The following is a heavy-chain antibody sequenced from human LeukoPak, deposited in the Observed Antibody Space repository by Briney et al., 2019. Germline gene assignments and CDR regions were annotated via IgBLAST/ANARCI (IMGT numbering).Heavy chain of an antibody. CDR3: ARLPLGEQLVGGYFDL. Sequence: ASVKVSCKASGYTFTSYGISWVRQAPGQGLEWMGWISAYNGNTNYAQKLQGRVTMTTDTSTSTAYMELRSLRSDDTAVYYCARLPLGEQLVGGYFDLWGRGTLVTVSS. J-gene: IGHJ2*01. D-gene: IGHD6-6*01. CDR1: GYTFTSYG. V-gene: IGHV1-18*01. CDR2: ISAYNGNT.